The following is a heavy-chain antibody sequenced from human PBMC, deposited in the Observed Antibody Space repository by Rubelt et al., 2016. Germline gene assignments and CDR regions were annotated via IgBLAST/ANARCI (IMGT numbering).Heavy chain of an antibody. Sequence: WIGEINHSGSTNYNPSLKSRVTISVDTSKNQFSLKLSSVTAADTAVYYCARVPNFGVVIPYYFDYWGQGTLVTVSS. CDR3: ARVPNFGVVIPYYFDY. D-gene: IGHD3-3*01. V-gene: IGHV4-34*01. J-gene: IGHJ4*02. CDR2: INHSGST.